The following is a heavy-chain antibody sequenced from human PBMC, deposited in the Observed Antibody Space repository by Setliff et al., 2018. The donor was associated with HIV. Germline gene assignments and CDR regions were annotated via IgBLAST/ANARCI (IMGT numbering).Heavy chain of an antibody. CDR3: ARLGYSGSLVGAFDI. CDR2: INTSGST. CDR1: GGSVSNYY. D-gene: IGHD1-26*01. J-gene: IGHJ3*02. V-gene: IGHV4-4*07. Sequence: PSETLSLTCTVSGGSVSNYYWTWIRQSAGKGLEWIGHINTSGSTKYNPSLKSRLTMSVDSSGNQFSLTLTSVTAADTAVYYCARLGYSGSLVGAFDIWGQGTMVTVSS.